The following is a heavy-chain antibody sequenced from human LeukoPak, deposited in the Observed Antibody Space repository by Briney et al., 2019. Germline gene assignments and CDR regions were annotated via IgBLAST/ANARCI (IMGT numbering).Heavy chain of an antibody. CDR2: ISYDGDNK. J-gene: IGHJ4*02. CDR1: GFSFSSYG. CDR3: AKLLLTIDY. Sequence: GRSLRLSCAASGFSFSSYGMHWVRQAPGKGLEWVAVISYDGDNKYSTESVKGRFTISRDNSKNTLYLQMNSPRAEDTAVYYCAKLLLTIDYWGQGTLVTVSS. V-gene: IGHV3-30*18. D-gene: IGHD3-10*01.